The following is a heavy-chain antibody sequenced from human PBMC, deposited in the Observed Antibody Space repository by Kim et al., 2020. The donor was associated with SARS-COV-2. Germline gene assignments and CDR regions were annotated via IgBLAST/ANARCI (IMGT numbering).Heavy chain of an antibody. D-gene: IGHD6-19*01. CDR3: ARDQSSGWYDY. J-gene: IGHJ4*02. CDR2: T. Sequence: TYYNPSLKRRVTRSVDTSKNQFSLKLSSVTAADTAVYYCARDQSSGWYDYWGQGTLVTVSS. V-gene: IGHV4-31*02.